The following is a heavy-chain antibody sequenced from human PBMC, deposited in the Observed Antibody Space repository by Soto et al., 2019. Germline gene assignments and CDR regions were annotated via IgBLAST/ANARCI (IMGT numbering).Heavy chain of an antibody. CDR3: ARDQTAAAGPSYFDY. CDR2: ISSSSYI. D-gene: IGHD6-13*01. CDR1: GFTFSSYS. J-gene: IGHJ4*02. V-gene: IGHV3-21*01. Sequence: EVQLVESGGGLVKPGGSLRLSCAASGFTFSSYSMNWVRQAPGKGLEWVSSISSSSYIYYADSVKGRFTISRDNAKNSLYLQMNSLRAEDTAVYYCARDQTAAAGPSYFDYWGQGTLVTVSS.